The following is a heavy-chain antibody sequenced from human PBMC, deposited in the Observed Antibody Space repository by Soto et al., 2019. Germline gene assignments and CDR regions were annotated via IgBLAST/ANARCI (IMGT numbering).Heavy chain of an antibody. CDR2: ISAHNGNT. J-gene: IGHJ4*02. CDR3: ARGRYGDY. V-gene: IGHV1-18*01. CDR1: GYAFTTYG. Sequence: QVHLVQSGAEVKKPGASVKVSCKGSGYAFTTYGITWVRQAPGQGLEWMGWISAHNGNTNYAQKLQGRVTATRDTSTRTAYMELRSLRSDDTAVYYCARGRYGDYWGQGAQVTVSS. D-gene: IGHD1-1*01.